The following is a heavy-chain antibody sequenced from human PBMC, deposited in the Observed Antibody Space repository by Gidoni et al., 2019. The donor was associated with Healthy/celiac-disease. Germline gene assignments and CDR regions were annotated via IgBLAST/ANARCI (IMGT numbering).Heavy chain of an antibody. D-gene: IGHD1-26*01. CDR2: IWYDGSNK. Sequence: QVQLVASGGGVVQPGRSLRLSCAPSGFTFSSYGMHWVRQAPGKGLEWVAVIWYDGSNKYYADSVKGRFTISRDNSKNTLYLQMNSLRAEDTAVYYCARDSGSYDYWGQGTLVTVSS. CDR3: ARDSGSYDY. CDR1: GFTFSSYG. J-gene: IGHJ4*02. V-gene: IGHV3-33*01.